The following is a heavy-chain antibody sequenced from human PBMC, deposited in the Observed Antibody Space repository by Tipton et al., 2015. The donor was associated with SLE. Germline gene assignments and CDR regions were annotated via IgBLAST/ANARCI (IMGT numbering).Heavy chain of an antibody. D-gene: IGHD4-17*01. CDR2: IYYSGST. Sequence: TLSLTCTVSGDSVSSGGYYWSWIRRPPGKGLEWIGYIYYSGSTNYNPSLKSRVTMSVDTSKNQFSLKLSSVTALDTAVYYCAAGDRDDYYGMDVWGQGTTVTVSS. J-gene: IGHJ6*02. CDR1: GDSVSSGGYY. CDR3: AAGDRDDYYGMDV. V-gene: IGHV4-61*08.